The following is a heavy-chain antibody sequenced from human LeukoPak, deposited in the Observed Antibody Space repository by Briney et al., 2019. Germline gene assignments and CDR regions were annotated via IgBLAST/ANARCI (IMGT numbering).Heavy chain of an antibody. J-gene: IGHJ6*02. D-gene: IGHD3-10*01. CDR3: AREGTAGMDV. CDR1: EFNLSSYS. Sequence: GGSLRLTCAASEFNLSSYSMNWLRQATGKGLEWVSSISSSSSYIYYADSVKGRFTISRDNAKNSLYLQMNSLRAEDTAVYYCAREGTAGMDVWGQGTTVTVSS. V-gene: IGHV3-21*01. CDR2: ISSSSSYI.